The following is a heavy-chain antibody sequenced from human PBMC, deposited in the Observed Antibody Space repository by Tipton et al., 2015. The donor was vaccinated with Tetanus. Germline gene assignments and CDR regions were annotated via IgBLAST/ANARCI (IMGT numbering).Heavy chain of an antibody. J-gene: IGHJ2*01. V-gene: IGHV3-30*03. CDR1: GFTFSNYV. CDR2: ISYDGSNK. CDR3: ARDGAPPSSWCFDL. D-gene: IGHD3-10*01. Sequence: SLRLSCAASGFTFSNYVMHWVRQAPGKGLEWVAVISYDGSNKYYADSVKGRFTISRDNSKNTPYLQMNSLRAEDTAVYYCARDGAPPSSWCFDLWGRGALVAVSS.